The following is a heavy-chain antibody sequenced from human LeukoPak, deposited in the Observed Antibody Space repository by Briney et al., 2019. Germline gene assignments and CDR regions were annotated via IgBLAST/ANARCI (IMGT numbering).Heavy chain of an antibody. J-gene: IGHJ4*02. CDR2: IKSKTDGETT. CDR1: GFTFTNAW. D-gene: IGHD3-10*01. V-gene: IGHV3-15*01. Sequence: GGSLRLSCVDSGFTFTNAWMSWVRQAPGKGLQWIGRIKSKTDGETTNYAEPVRGRFTISRDDSKSAVYLQMNSLKIEDTAVYYCTTDLGTYYHGSQRLIPIDYWGQGTLVTVSS. CDR3: TTDLGTYYHGSQRLIPIDY.